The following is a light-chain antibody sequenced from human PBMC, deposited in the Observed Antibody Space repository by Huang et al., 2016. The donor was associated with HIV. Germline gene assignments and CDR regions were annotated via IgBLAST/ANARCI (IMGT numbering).Light chain of an antibody. Sequence: EIVLTQSPGTLSLSPGDRATLSCRASQGVSSNYLAWYQQKPGQAPRLLIYGASSRATDIPDRFSGSGSGRDFTLTISRLEPEDFAVYYCQQYGRSLTFGGGTTMEIK. V-gene: IGKV3-20*01. CDR2: GAS. CDR3: QQYGRSLT. CDR1: QGVSSNY. J-gene: IGKJ4*01.